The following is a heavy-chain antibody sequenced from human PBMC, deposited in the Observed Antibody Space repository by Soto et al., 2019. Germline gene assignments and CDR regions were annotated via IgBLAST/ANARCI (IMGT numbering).Heavy chain of an antibody. CDR1: GFTFSSYG. V-gene: IGHV3-33*08. J-gene: IGHJ4*02. Sequence: VQLVESGGGLVQPGGSLRLSCAASGFTFSSYGMHWVRQAPGKGLEWVAVIWYDGSNKYYADSVKGRFTISRDNSKNTLYLQMNSLRAEDTAVYYCARDRVNGDFFDYWGQGTLVTVSS. D-gene: IGHD4-17*01. CDR2: IWYDGSNK. CDR3: ARDRVNGDFFDY.